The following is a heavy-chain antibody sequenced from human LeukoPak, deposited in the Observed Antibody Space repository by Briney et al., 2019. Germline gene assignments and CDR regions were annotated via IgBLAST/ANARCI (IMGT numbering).Heavy chain of an antibody. CDR3: ARGRPIAGAVLNLDY. V-gene: IGHV4-34*01. CDR2: INHSGST. Sequence: SETLSLTCAVYGGSFSGYYWSWIRQPPGKGLEWIGEINHSGSTNYNPSLKSRVTISVDTSKNQFSLELSSVTAADTAVYYCARGRPIAGAVLNLDYWGQGTLVTVSS. J-gene: IGHJ4*02. CDR1: GGSFSGYY. D-gene: IGHD6-13*01.